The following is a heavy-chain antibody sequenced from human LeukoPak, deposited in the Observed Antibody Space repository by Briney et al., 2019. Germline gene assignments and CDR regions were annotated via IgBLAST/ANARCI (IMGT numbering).Heavy chain of an antibody. J-gene: IGHJ4*02. CDR1: GGTFSSYA. D-gene: IGHD6-19*01. V-gene: IGHV1-69*13. CDR3: ARAKRAMYSSGWYYFDY. Sequence: SVKVSCKASGGTFSSYAISWVRQAPGQGLEWMGGIIPIFGTANYAQKFQGRVTITADESTSTAYMELSSLRSEDTAVYYCARAKRAMYSSGWYYFDYWGQGTLVTVSS. CDR2: IIPIFGTA.